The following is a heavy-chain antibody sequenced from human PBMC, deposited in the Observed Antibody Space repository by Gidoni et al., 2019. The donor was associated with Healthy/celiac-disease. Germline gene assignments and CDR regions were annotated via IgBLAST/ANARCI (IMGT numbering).Heavy chain of an antibody. V-gene: IGHV3-23*01. J-gene: IGHJ6*02. CDR3: AKDGAVAGTFYYYYYGMDV. CDR1: GFTFSSYA. Sequence: EVQLLESGGGLVQPGGSLRLSCAASGFTFSSYAMSWVRQAPGKGLGWVSAISCRGGSTYYADSVKGRFTISRDNSKNTLYLQMNSLRAEDTAVYYCAKDGAVAGTFYYYYYGMDVWGQGTTVTVSS. D-gene: IGHD6-19*01. CDR2: ISCRGGST.